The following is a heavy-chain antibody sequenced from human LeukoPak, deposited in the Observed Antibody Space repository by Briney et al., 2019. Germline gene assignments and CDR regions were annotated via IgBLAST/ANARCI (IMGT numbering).Heavy chain of an antibody. CDR1: GYTFTGYY. J-gene: IGHJ3*02. D-gene: IGHD4-17*01. CDR3: ARSDDYGDYGAFDI. CDR2: INPNSGGT. V-gene: IGHV1-2*02. Sequence: GASVKVSCKASGYTFTGYYMHWVRQAPGQGLEWMGWINPNSGGTNYAQKFQGRVTMTRDTSISTAYVELSRLRSDDTAVYYCARSDDYGDYGAFDIWGQGTMVTVSS.